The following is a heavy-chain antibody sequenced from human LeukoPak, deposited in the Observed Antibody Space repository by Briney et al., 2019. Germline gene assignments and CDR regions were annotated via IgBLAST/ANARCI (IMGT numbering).Heavy chain of an antibody. CDR2: IIPIFGTA. V-gene: IGHV1-69*05. D-gene: IGHD5-12*01. CDR3: ARVRCPITIRAKGGYYYMDV. Sequence: GASVKVSCQASGGTFKKYAIYWVRQAPGQGLEWMGGIIPIFGTANYAQKFQGRVTITTDESTSTAYMELSSLRSEDTAVYYCARVRCPITIRAKGGYYYMDVWGKGTTVTVSS. J-gene: IGHJ6*03. CDR1: GGTFKKYA.